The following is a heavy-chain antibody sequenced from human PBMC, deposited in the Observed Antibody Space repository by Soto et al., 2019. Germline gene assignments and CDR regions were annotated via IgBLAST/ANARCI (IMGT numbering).Heavy chain of an antibody. J-gene: IGHJ6*03. CDR3: AGAGEVVAADYYYYMDV. V-gene: IGHV1-69*02. D-gene: IGHD2-15*01. CDR1: GGTFSSYT. Sequence: ASVKVSCKASGGTFSSYTISWVRQAPGQGLEWMGRIIPILGIANYAQKFQGRVTITADKSTSTAYMELSSLRSEDTAVYYCAGAGEVVAADYYYYMDVWGKGTTVTVSS. CDR2: IIPILGIA.